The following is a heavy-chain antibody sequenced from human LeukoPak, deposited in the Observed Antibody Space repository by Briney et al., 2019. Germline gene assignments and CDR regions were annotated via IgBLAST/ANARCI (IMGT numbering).Heavy chain of an antibody. J-gene: IGHJ4*02. CDR1: GFSVSSNY. CDR3: ARVSPTYYYGSGSYYWDY. Sequence: GGSLRLSCAASGFSVSSNYMNWVRQAPGKGLEWVSVIYSGDSGGSTYYADSVKGRFTISRDNSKNTLYLQMNSLRAEDTAVYYCARVSPTYYYGSGSYYWDYWGQGTLVTVSS. CDR2: IYSGDSGGST. D-gene: IGHD3-10*01. V-gene: IGHV3-66*01.